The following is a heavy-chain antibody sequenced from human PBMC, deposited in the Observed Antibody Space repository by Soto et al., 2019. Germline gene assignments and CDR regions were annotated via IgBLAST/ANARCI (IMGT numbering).Heavy chain of an antibody. CDR2: IYWDDDK. V-gene: IGHV2-5*02. CDR1: GFSVSTSGVG. J-gene: IGHJ6*02. D-gene: IGHD2-15*01. Sequence: QITLKESGPTVVKPTQTLTLTCTFSGFSVSTSGVGVAWIRQPPGKALEWLALIYWDDDKRSSPFLQSRVTITKDTSKNQVVLTMTNMDPVDTATYYCAHKGGRGAGMDVWGQGTTVTVSS. CDR3: AHKGGRGAGMDV.